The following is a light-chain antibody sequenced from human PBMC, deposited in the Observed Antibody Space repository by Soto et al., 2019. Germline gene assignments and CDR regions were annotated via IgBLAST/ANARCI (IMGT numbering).Light chain of an antibody. CDR3: SSYTSSSTPLV. J-gene: IGLJ1*01. CDR2: DVS. V-gene: IGLV2-14*01. Sequence: QSALTQPASVSGSPGQSITISCTGTSRDVGCYNYVSWYQQHPGKAPKLMIYDVSNRPSGVSNRFSCSESGNTASLTISGLQAEDEADDYCSSYTSSSTPLVFGTGTKLTVL. CDR1: SRDVGCYNY.